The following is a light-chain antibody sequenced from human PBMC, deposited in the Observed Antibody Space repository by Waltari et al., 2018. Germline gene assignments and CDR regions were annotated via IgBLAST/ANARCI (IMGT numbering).Light chain of an antibody. CDR3: QQYSSTPLT. V-gene: IGKV4-1*01. J-gene: IGKJ4*01. CDR2: WAS. Sequence: DIVMTQSPDSLAVSLGERATINCKSRQSLLFHANNKNYLAWYQQRPGHPPNLLISWASTRESGVPDRFSGSGSGTDFTLTISSLQAEDVAVYYCQQYSSTPLTFGGGTKVEIK. CDR1: QSLLFHANNKNY.